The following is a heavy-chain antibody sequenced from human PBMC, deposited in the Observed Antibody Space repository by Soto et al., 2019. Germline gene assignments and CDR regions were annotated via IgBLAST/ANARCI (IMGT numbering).Heavy chain of an antibody. D-gene: IGHD5-18*01. CDR3: ASGFIQLWFNYYYYLDV. Sequence: SETLSLTCAVYGGSFSGYYWSWIRQPPGKGLEWIGEINHSGSTNYNPSLKSRVTISVDTSKNQFSLKLSSVTAADTAVYYCASGFIQLWFNYYYYLDVWGKGTTVTVSS. V-gene: IGHV4-34*01. CDR1: GGSFSGYY. J-gene: IGHJ6*03. CDR2: INHSGST.